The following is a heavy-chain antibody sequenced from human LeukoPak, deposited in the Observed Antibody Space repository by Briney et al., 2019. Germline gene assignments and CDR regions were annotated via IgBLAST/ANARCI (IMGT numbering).Heavy chain of an antibody. V-gene: IGHV3-30*18. CDR1: GFTFSSYG. Sequence: GRSLRLSCAASGFTFSSYGMHWVRQAPVKGLEWVAVISYDGSNKYYADSVKGRFTISRDNSKNTLYLQMNSLRAEDTAVYYCAKDGTVTPHYWGQGTLVTVSS. CDR3: AKDGTVTPHY. CDR2: ISYDGSNK. J-gene: IGHJ4*02. D-gene: IGHD4-17*01.